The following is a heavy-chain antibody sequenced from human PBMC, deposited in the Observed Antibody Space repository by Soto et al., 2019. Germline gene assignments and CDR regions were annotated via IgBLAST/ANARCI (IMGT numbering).Heavy chain of an antibody. J-gene: IGHJ4*02. V-gene: IGHV1-69*01. Sequence: QVQLVQSGAEVKKPGSSVKVSCKASGGTFSSYAISWVRQAPGQGLEWMGGIIPLFGTANYAQKFQGRVTITADESTSTAYMELSSLRSEDTAVYYCATINRVGRGYYFDYWGQGTLVTVSS. D-gene: IGHD5-12*01. CDR1: GGTFSSYA. CDR3: ATINRVGRGYYFDY. CDR2: IIPLFGTA.